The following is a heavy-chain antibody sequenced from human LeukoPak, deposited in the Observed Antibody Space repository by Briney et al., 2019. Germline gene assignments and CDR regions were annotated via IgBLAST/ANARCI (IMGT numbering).Heavy chain of an antibody. CDR1: GGSISSYY. D-gene: IGHD2/OR15-2a*01. J-gene: IGHJ4*02. CDR3: ARADSTRNPVVFDY. V-gene: IGHV4-59*01. CDR2: IYYSGST. Sequence: SETLSLTCTVSGGSISSYYWSWIRQPPGKGLEWIGYIYYSGSTNYNPSLKSRVTISVDTSKNQFSLKLSSVTAADTAVYYCARADSTRNPVVFDYWGQGTLVTVSS.